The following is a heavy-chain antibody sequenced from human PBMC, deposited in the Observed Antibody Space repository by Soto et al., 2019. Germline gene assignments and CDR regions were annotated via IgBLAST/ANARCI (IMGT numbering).Heavy chain of an antibody. J-gene: IGHJ5*02. D-gene: IGHD4-4*01. V-gene: IGHV1-69*08. Sequence: QVQLVQSGAEVKKPGSSVKVSCKASGGTFSTYTITWVRQAPGQGLEWMGRIIPIIGIINYAQKFQGRVTIIADKFTGTAYMELTGLRSDDTAVYYCAGDPDSHYNDSHASSYPWGQGTLVTDSS. CDR3: AGDPDSHYNDSHASSYP. CDR2: IIPIIGII. CDR1: GGTFSTYT.